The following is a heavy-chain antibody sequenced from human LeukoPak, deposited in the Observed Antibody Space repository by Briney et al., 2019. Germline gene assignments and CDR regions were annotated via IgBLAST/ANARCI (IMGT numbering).Heavy chain of an antibody. CDR3: TTEYFGGFEY. J-gene: IGHJ4*02. V-gene: IGHV3-15*07. Sequence: GGSLRLSCVASTFTKAWMNWVSQAPGKGLEWVGRVKNRGDGRTTDYAAPVKGRFTISRDDSKRTVYLQMNSLKTEDTAVYFCTTEYFGGFEYWAREPWSPSPQ. CDR1: TFTKAW. D-gene: IGHD3-16*01. CDR2: VKNRGDGRTT.